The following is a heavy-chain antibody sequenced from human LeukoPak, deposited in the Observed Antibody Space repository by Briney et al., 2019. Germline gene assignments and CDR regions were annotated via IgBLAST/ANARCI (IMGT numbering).Heavy chain of an antibody. CDR3: ARSGLDAGSCDY. CDR2: ISSSSSYI. CDR1: GFTFSSYS. D-gene: IGHD6-19*01. J-gene: IGHJ4*02. Sequence: PGGSLRLSCAASGFTFSSYSMNWVRQAPGKGLEWVSSISSSSSYIYYADSVKGRFTISRDNAKNSLYLQMNSLRAEDTAVYYYARSGLDAGSCDYWGQGTLVTVSS. V-gene: IGHV3-21*01.